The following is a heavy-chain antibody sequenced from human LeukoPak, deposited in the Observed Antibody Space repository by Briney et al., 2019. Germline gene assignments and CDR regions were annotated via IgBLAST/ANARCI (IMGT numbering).Heavy chain of an antibody. J-gene: IGHJ4*02. CDR1: GFTFSRHA. Sequence: GGSLRLSCAASGFTFSRHAMSWVRQAPGKGLEWVSAIVASGGSTFYADSVKGRLTISRDNSKNTLYLQMNSLRAEDTALYYCAKGSFGSGSYPFDYWGQGTLVTVSS. CDR2: IVASGGST. V-gene: IGHV3-23*01. CDR3: AKGSFGSGSYPFDY. D-gene: IGHD1-26*01.